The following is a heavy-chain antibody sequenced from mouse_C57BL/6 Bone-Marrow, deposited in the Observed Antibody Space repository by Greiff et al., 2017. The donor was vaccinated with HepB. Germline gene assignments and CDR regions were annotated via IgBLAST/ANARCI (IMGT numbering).Heavy chain of an antibody. J-gene: IGHJ3*01. Sequence: QVQLQQPGTELVKPGASVKLSCKASGYTFTSYWMHWVKQRPGQGLEWIGNINPSNGGTNYNEKFKSKATLTVDKSSSTAYVQLSSLTSEDSAVYYCAGGPYGSSYDWFAYWGQGTLVTVSA. D-gene: IGHD1-1*01. V-gene: IGHV1-53*01. CDR1: GYTFTSYW. CDR3: AGGPYGSSYDWFAY. CDR2: INPSNGGT.